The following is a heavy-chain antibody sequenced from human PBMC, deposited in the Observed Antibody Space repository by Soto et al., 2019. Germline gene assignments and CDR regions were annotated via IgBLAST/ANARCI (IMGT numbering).Heavy chain of an antibody. V-gene: IGHV3-23*01. Sequence: GGSLRHSCAASGFTFSSYAMSWVPQAPGKGLERVSAISGSGGSTYYADSVKGRFTISRDNSKNPLYLQMNSLRAEDTAVYYCAGVVAAAAADYWGQGTLVTVSS. CDR2: ISGSGGST. D-gene: IGHD6-13*01. CDR1: GFTFSSYA. CDR3: AGVVAAAAADY. J-gene: IGHJ4*02.